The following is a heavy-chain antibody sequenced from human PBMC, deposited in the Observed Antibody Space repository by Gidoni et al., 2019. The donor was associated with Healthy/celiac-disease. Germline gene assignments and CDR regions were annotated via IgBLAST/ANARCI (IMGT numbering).Heavy chain of an antibody. J-gene: IGHJ6*04. Sequence: EVQLVESGGGLVQPGGSLRLSCAASGFTVSSNYMSWVRQAPGKGLEWVSVIYSGGSTYYADSVKGRFTISRDNSKNTLYLQMNSLRAEDTAVYYCARRPNNWRLDVWGKGTTVTVSS. D-gene: IGHD1-20*01. CDR3: ARRPNNWRLDV. CDR1: GFTVSSNY. CDR2: IYSGGST. V-gene: IGHV3-66*02.